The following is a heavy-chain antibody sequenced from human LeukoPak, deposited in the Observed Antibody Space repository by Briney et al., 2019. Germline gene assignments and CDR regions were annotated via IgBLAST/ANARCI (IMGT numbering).Heavy chain of an antibody. D-gene: IGHD2-2*01. CDR1: GGSISSGDYY. CDR3: ARVVRTYWYFDL. J-gene: IGHJ2*01. V-gene: IGHV4-30-4*01. CDR2: TYDSGTT. Sequence: SETLSLTCTVSGGSISSGDYYWSWLRQPPGKGLEWIGYTYDSGTTYYTPSLKSRVTISLDTSKNQFSLKLSSVTAADTAVYYCARVVRTYWYFDLWGRGTLVTVSS.